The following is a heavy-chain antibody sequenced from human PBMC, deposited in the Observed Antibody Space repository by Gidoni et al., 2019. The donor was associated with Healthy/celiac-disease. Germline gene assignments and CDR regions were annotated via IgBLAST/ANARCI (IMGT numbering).Heavy chain of an antibody. D-gene: IGHD3-10*01. V-gene: IGHV3-11*06. CDR1: GFPFSYYY. CDR2: ISSSSSYT. J-gene: IGHJ5*02. CDR3: ARQYYGSGSYYGNWFDP. Sequence: QVQLVESGGGLVKPGGSRRLSCAASGFPFSYYYMSWIRQAPGKGLEWVSYISSSSSYTNYADSVKGRFTISRDNAKNSLYLQMNSLRAEDTAVYYCARQYYGSGSYYGNWFDPWGQGTLVTVSS.